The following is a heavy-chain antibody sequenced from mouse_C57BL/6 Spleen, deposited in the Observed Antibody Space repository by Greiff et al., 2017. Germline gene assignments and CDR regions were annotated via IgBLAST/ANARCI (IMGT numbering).Heavy chain of an antibody. J-gene: IGHJ4*01. V-gene: IGHV1-50*01. D-gene: IGHD3-1*01. CDR1: GSTFTSYW. CDR2: IDPSDSYT. Sequence: QVQLKQPGAELVKPGASVKLSCKASGSTFTSYWMQWVKQRPGQGLEWIGEIDPSDSYTNYNQKFKGKATLTVDTSSSTAYMQLSSLTSEDSAVYYCARGGTAQATYYAMDYWGQGTSVTVSS. CDR3: ARGGTAQATYYAMDY.